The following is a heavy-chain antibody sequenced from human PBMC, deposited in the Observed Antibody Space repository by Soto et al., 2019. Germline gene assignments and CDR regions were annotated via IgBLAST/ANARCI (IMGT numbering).Heavy chain of an antibody. CDR3: ARDLTTYYYDSSGPKGFDY. CDR1: GGTFSSYA. D-gene: IGHD3-22*01. V-gene: IGHV1-69*13. J-gene: IGHJ4*02. Sequence: SVKVSCKASGGTFSSYAISWVRQAPGQGLEWMGGIIPIFGTANYAQKFQGRVTITADESTSTAYMELSSLRSEDTAVYYCARDLTTYYYDSSGPKGFDYWGQGTLVTVSS. CDR2: IIPIFGTA.